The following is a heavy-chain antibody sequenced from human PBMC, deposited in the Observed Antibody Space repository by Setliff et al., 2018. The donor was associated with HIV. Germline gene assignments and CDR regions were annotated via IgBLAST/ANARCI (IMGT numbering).Heavy chain of an antibody. V-gene: IGHV4-61*09. CDR1: GGSLSTDSYY. Sequence: SETLSLTCTVSGGSLSTDSYYWSWIRQPAGKGLEWIGHVYTSGSTDYNPSLKSRATISVETSKRQFSLNLTSVTAADTAMYFCAIQRGDVDWYLSVVHWGQGTLVTVSS. J-gene: IGHJ4*01. CDR2: VYTSGST. CDR3: AIQRGDVDWYLSVVH. D-gene: IGHD3-9*01.